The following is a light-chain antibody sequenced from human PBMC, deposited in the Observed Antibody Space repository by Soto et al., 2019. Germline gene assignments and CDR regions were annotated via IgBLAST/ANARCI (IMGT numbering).Light chain of an antibody. CDR3: QQYDNYKPLT. J-gene: IGKJ4*01. CDR2: DAS. Sequence: DIQMTQSPSTLSASVGDRVTITCRASQSISSWLAWYQQKPGKAPKLLIFDASSLESGTPSRFSGRRSGTQFSLTINGLQPDDFATYYCQQYDNYKPLTFXGGTKVDIK. CDR1: QSISSW. V-gene: IGKV1-5*01.